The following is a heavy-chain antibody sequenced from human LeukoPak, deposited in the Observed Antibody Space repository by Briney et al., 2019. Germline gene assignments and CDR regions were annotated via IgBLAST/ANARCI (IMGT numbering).Heavy chain of an antibody. D-gene: IGHD5-24*01. Sequence: PGRSLRLSCAASGFTVSSKYMSWVRQAPGKGLEWVSVIYSGGSTYYADSVKGRFTISRDNSKNTVYLQMNSLRAEDTAVYYCARESSGWLQLFDYWGQGTLVTVSS. J-gene: IGHJ4*02. V-gene: IGHV3-66*01. CDR2: IYSGGST. CDR3: ARESSGWLQLFDY. CDR1: GFTVSSKY.